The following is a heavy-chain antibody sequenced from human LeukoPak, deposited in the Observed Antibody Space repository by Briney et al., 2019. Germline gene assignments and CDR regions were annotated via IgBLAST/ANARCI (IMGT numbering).Heavy chain of an antibody. CDR2: INPNSGGT. V-gene: IGHV1-2*02. Sequence: ASVKVSCKASRYTFTGYYMYWVRQAPGQGLEWMGWINPNSGGTNYAQKFQGRVTMTRDTSISTAYMELSRLRSDDTAAYYCARAPIRYDSSGSDFHYWGQGTLVTVSS. J-gene: IGHJ4*02. CDR3: ARAPIRYDSSGSDFHY. D-gene: IGHD3-22*01. CDR1: RYTFTGYY.